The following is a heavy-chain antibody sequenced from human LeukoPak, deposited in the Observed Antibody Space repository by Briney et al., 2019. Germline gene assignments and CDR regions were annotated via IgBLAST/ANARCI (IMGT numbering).Heavy chain of an antibody. CDR3: ARDRGSGILHYYYGMDV. J-gene: IGHJ6*02. D-gene: IGHD6-13*01. V-gene: IGHV1-18*01. CDR2: ISAYNGNT. CDR1: GYTFTSYG. Sequence: ASVKVSCKASGYTFTSYGISWVRQAPGQGLEWMGWISAYNGNTNYAQKPQGRVTMTTDTSTSTAYMELRSLRSDDTAVYYCARDRGSGILHYYYGMDVWGQGTTVTVSS.